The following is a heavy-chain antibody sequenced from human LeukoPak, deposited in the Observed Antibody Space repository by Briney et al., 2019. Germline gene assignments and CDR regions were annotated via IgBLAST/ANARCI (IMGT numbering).Heavy chain of an antibody. CDR3: ARDRYSYYGMDV. V-gene: IGHV1-2*02. J-gene: IGHJ6*01. Sequence: ASVKVSCKASGYTFTGYYMHWVRQAPGQGLEWMGWINPNSGGTNYAQKFQGRVTMTRDTSISTAYKELSRLRSDDTAVYYCARDRYSYYGMDVWGQGTTVTVSS. CDR2: INPNSGGT. CDR1: GYTFTGYY.